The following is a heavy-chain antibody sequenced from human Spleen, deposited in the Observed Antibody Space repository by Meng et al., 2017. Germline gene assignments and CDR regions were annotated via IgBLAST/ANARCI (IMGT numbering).Heavy chain of an antibody. Sequence: QVQRRESGPGLVKPAGTLSLTCVVSGGSMSSIDWWSWVRQPPGKGLEWIGEIYHGGDTNYNPSLKSRVTIAIDKSKNQFSLKLTSVTAADTAVYYCASWIYSCGWQWGQGALVTVS. CDR1: GGSMSSIDW. CDR2: IYHGGDT. V-gene: IGHV4/OR15-8*02. J-gene: IGHJ4*02. D-gene: IGHD6-19*01. CDR3: ASWIYSCGWQ.